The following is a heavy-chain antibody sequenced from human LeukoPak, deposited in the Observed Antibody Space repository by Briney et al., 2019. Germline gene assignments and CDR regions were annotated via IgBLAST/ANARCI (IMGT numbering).Heavy chain of an antibody. CDR3: VREARGYHYTYFDY. Sequence: HPGGSLRLSCTASGFTLGSHDMHWVRQIPGQGLEWVAAVSSGFHAFFADSVQGRFTVSREDARNSLYLQMNSLRAGDTAVYYCVREARGYHYTYFDYWGQGTLVTVSS. J-gene: IGHJ4*02. CDR1: GFTLGSHD. V-gene: IGHV3-13*01. CDR2: VSSGFHA. D-gene: IGHD5-18*01.